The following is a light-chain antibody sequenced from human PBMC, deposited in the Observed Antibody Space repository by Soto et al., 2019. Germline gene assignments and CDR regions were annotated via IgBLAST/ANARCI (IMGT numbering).Light chain of an antibody. CDR1: NSDVGGYNY. CDR2: QFS. Sequence: ALAQAASVSGPPGQSITISCTGTNSDVGGYNYVSWYQLHPAKPPKIMIYQFSHRRSGVSNCFSGSKSGNRASLTISGFQGEDEADYYCSSYTSSSTLNYVFGTGTKVTVL. J-gene: IGLJ1*01. CDR3: SSYTSSSTLNYV. V-gene: IGLV2-14*01.